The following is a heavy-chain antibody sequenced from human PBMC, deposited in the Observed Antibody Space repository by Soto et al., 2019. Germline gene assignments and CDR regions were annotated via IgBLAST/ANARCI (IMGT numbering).Heavy chain of an antibody. D-gene: IGHD3-10*01. Sequence: GRSLRLSCAASGFTVSSNYMSWVRQAPGKGLEWVSVIYSGGSTYYADSVKGRFTISRDNSKNTLYLQMNSLRAEDTAVYYCASALMVRGVPGYWGQGTLVTVSS. CDR1: GFTVSSNY. CDR2: IYSGGST. J-gene: IGHJ4*02. CDR3: ASALMVRGVPGY. V-gene: IGHV3-53*01.